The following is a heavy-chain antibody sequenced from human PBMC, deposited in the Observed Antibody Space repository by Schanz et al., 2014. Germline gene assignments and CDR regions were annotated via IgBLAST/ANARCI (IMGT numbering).Heavy chain of an antibody. J-gene: IGHJ2*01. CDR2: VSSRSDEI. CDR1: TFTFDHYA. V-gene: IGHV3-23*05. CDR3: AKDLGVDCGDGCFNWYFDL. Sequence: EVQLLESGGGLVQPGGSLRLSCSASTFTFDHYAMTWVRQAPGKGLEWVAAVSSRSDEIKYADSVRGRFTISRDNSRSTMYLQMNSLRAEDTAVYFCAKDLGVDCGDGCFNWYFDLWGRCTLGTVSS. D-gene: IGHD2-21*02.